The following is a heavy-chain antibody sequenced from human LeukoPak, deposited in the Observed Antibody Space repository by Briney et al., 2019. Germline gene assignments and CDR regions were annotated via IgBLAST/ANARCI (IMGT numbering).Heavy chain of an antibody. CDR2: IFYSGST. J-gene: IGHJ4*02. D-gene: IGHD6-6*01. CDR3: ARAWYSSSSGYFDY. Sequence: PSETLSLTCTVSGGSISSSSYYWGWIRQPPGKGLEWIGSIFYSGSTYYNPSLKSRVTISVDTSKNQFSLKLSSVTAADTAVYYCARAWYSSSSGYFDYWGQGTLVTVSS. CDR1: GGSISSSSYY. V-gene: IGHV4-39*01.